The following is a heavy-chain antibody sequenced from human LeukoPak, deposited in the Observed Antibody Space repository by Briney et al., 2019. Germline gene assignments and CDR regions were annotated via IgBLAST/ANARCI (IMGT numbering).Heavy chain of an antibody. Sequence: GGSLSPSCAASGFTFGSYWMHWVRQAPGKGLVWVSRISTDGRTTRYADSVKGRFTISRDNAKNTLYLQMNSLRAEDTAVYYCTREEASSAAIHHWGQGTLITVSS. V-gene: IGHV3-74*01. CDR2: ISTDGRTT. D-gene: IGHD2-21*01. CDR1: GFTFGSYW. J-gene: IGHJ5*02. CDR3: TREEASSAAIHH.